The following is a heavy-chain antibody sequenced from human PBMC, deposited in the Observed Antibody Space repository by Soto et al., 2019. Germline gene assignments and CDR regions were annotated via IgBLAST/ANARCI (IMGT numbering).Heavy chain of an antibody. CDR3: AIASPVVTDV. D-gene: IGHD5-18*01. V-gene: IGHV4-30-4*01. J-gene: IGHJ6*02. CDR1: GGSISSGDYY. CDR2: IYYSGST. Sequence: QVQLQQSGPGLVKPSQTLSLTCTVSGGSISSGDYYWSWIRQPPGKGLEWIAYIYYSGSTHYNPSLKSRVTISVDTSKNQFARKLSSVTAGDTAVYYWAIASPVVTDVWGQGTTVTVSS.